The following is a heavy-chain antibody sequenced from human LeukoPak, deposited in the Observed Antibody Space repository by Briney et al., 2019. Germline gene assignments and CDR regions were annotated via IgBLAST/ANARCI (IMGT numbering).Heavy chain of an antibody. J-gene: IGHJ4*02. V-gene: IGHV3-23*01. CDR2: TSGNGQST. Sequence: PGGSLRLSCAASGFTLSRYAMSWVRQAPGKGLEWVSTTSGNGQSTYYTDSLKGRFTISRDNSKNTLYLPKNTQRAEDTPGYYCVKDLISGDYGDYRFSFDYWGQGTLVTVPS. D-gene: IGHD4-17*01. CDR1: GFTLSRYA. CDR3: VKDLISGDYGDYRFSFDY.